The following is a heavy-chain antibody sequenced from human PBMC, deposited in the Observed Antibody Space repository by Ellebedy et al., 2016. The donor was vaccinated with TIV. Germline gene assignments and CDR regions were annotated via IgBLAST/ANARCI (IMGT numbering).Heavy chain of an antibody. CDR3: ALRTGSGSPWPYFTS. CDR1: GFPLSSKG. D-gene: IGHD2-15*01. J-gene: IGHJ5*02. V-gene: IGHV3-30*03. Sequence: GESLKISCVGSGFPLSSKGLHWVRQAPGKGLEWVAVISKDGNDRTYADSVKGRFTISRDNPRNTLYLHMDRLTTEDTSEYFCALRTGSGSPWPYFTSWGRGTLVTVSS. CDR2: ISKDGNDR.